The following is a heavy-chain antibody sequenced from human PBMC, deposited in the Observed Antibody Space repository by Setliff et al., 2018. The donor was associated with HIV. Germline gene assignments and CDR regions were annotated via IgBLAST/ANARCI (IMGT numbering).Heavy chain of an antibody. D-gene: IGHD1-26*01. V-gene: IGHV3-23*01. Sequence: LRLSCAASGFTFNSYAMSWVRQAPGKGLEWVSAISGSGGSTYYADSVKGRFTISRDNSKNTLDLQMNSLRAEDTAVYYCAKGRHLLYYFDYWGQGTLVTVSS. J-gene: IGHJ4*02. CDR1: GFTFNSYA. CDR2: ISGSGGST. CDR3: AKGRHLLYYFDY.